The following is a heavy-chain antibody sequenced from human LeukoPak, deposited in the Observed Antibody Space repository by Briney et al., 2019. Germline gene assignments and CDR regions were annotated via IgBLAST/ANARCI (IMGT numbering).Heavy chain of an antibody. V-gene: IGHV3-7*01. CDR3: ARDRNYCSSDRCYDVFDI. D-gene: IGHD6-19*01. Sequence: PGGSLRLSCAASGFTFSSSSMNWVRQAPGKGLEWVANIRGDASRLYYVDSVKGRFTISRDNAKNSLYLQMSNLRAEDTSVYYCARDRNYCSSDRCYDVFDIWGQGTMVTVSS. CDR2: IRGDASRL. J-gene: IGHJ3*02. CDR1: GFTFSSSS.